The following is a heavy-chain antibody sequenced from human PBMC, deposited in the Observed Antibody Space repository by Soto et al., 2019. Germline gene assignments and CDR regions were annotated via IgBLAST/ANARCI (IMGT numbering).Heavy chain of an antibody. CDR2: IIHMFGTA. Sequence: QVQLVQSGAEVKKPESSVKVSCKAPGGTFSTYAISWVRQAPGQGLEWRGGIIHMFGTANYAQRIQDRVTITADESTNTVYMELSRLRSEDTAVYFCASGIQLWLRRINNGYSGWGQGTLVTVSS. J-gene: IGHJ4*02. CDR3: ASGIQLWLRRINNGYSG. CDR1: GGTFSTYA. V-gene: IGHV1-69*12. D-gene: IGHD5-18*01.